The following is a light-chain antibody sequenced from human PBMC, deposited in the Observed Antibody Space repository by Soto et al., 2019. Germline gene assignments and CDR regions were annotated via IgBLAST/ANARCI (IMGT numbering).Light chain of an antibody. J-gene: IGLJ1*01. CDR3: CSYAGRYNYV. V-gene: IGLV2-11*01. CDR1: SSDVGGYNY. CDR2: DVS. Sequence: QSVLTQPRSVSGSPGQSVTISCTGASSDVGGYNYVSWYQQHPGKAPKLMIYDVSKRPSGVPDRFSGSKSGNTASLTISGLQTQDEADYYCCSYAGRYNYVLGTGTKVT.